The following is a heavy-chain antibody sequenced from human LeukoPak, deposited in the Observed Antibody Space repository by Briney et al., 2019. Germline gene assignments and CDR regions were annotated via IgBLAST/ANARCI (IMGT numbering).Heavy chain of an antibody. CDR2: IKEGGSEK. Sequence: PGMSLRLSCAASGFTFSNYAMNWVRQAPGKGLEWVANIKEGGSEKFYVDSVKGRFTISRDNAKNSLYLQMNSLRAEDTAVYYCARGWHTPMGKGFNYWGQGTLVTVSS. J-gene: IGHJ4*02. CDR1: GFTFSNYA. CDR3: ARGWHTPMGKGFNY. D-gene: IGHD5-18*01. V-gene: IGHV3-7*01.